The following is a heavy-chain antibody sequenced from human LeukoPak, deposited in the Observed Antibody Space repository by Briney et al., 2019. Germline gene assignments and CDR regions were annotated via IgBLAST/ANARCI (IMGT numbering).Heavy chain of an antibody. D-gene: IGHD2-15*01. CDR2: IRSKPSSYTT. V-gene: IGHV3-73*01. J-gene: IGHJ4*02. Sequence: GGSLRLSCAASGFDFSGFYLHWVRQASGRGLEWVGLIRSKPSSYTTVYAASVKGRFTISRDDSKNTAYLQMNSLKAEDTALYYCTRQDCSGGTCSYVDYWGQGTMVTVSS. CDR3: TRQDCSGGTCSYVDY. CDR1: GFDFSGFY.